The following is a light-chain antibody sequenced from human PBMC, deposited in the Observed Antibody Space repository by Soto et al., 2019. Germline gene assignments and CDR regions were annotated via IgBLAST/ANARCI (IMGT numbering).Light chain of an antibody. CDR2: DVS. V-gene: IGLV2-14*01. Sequence: QSVLTQSASVSGSPGQSITISCTGTSSDVGGYNYVSWDQQHPGKSPKLIIYDVSNRPSGVSTRFSGSKSGNTASLTISGLQAEDEAAYSCSSYTSTNAWGFGGGTQLTVL. J-gene: IGLJ3*02. CDR1: SSDVGGYNY. CDR3: SSYTSTNAWG.